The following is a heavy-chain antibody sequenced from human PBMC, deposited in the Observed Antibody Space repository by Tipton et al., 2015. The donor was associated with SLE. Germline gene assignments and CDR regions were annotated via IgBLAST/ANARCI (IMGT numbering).Heavy chain of an antibody. CDR1: GVSISRSSYY. CDR3: ARGGDYWSGPASYYYYHYCADG. J-gene: IGHJ6*03. V-gene: IGHV4-39*07. D-gene: IGHD3-3*01. Sequence: GLVKPSKTLSLICTVSGVSISRSSYYWGWIRQSPGQGLEWLGNVFFSGATYYNPSLKSRISISVDTSINQFSLNLSSVTAADTAVYYCARGGDYWSGPASYYYYHYCADGWGKGTTVAVSS. CDR2: VFFSGAT.